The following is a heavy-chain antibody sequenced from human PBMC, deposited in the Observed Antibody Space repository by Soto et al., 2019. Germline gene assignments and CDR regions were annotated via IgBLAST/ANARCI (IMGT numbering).Heavy chain of an antibody. Sequence: GTLRLPCSASGFTFRSYGMHGVRQAPGRGLEWVAVVSYYGSNSYYEDSVKGRFTVSRDNAKNTVFLQMNSLKPKDTAVYYCAKEKGKSGYTYNSSTFDYWGQGTMVTVSS. J-gene: IGHJ4*02. D-gene: IGHD5-12*01. CDR1: GFTFRSYG. CDR3: AKEKGKSGYTYNSSTFDY. CDR2: VSYYGSNS. V-gene: IGHV3-30*18.